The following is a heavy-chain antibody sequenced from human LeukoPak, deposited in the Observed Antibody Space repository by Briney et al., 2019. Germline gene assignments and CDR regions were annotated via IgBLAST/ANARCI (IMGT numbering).Heavy chain of an antibody. D-gene: IGHD2-15*01. CDR1: GFTYNSYA. CDR2: ISGSGGST. J-gene: IGHJ4*02. Sequence: GGSLRLSCAASGFTYNSYAMSGVRQAPGKGLEWVSVISGSGGSTYSAESVKGRFTISRDKSKNTLYLQMNSVGVQITPLYNCGKGDRVVSWTYLDCWGQGTLVTVSS. V-gene: IGHV3-23*01. CDR3: GKGDRVVSWTYLDC.